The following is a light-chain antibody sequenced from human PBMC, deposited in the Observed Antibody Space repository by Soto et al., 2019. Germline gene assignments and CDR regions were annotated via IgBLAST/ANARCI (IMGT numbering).Light chain of an antibody. Sequence: EIAMTQSPATLSVSPGERATLSCRASQSVNSNLAWYQQKPGQAPRLLIYGASTRATGIPARFSGSGSGTEFTVTISSLQSEDFAVYSCQQYGPSPMYTFGQGTRLEIK. V-gene: IGKV3-15*01. J-gene: IGKJ2*01. CDR3: QQYGPSPMYT. CDR2: GAS. CDR1: QSVNSN.